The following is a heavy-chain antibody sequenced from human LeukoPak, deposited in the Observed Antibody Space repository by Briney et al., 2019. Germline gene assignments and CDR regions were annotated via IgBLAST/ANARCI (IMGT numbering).Heavy chain of an antibody. J-gene: IGHJ4*02. Sequence: GGSLRLSCAASGFTLSSYGMHWVRQAPGKGLEWVAVISYDGNAKHCADSVKGRFTISRDNSKNTLYLQMNSLRSEDTAVYYCAKEKVFTSTSWTTIEYWGQGTLVTVSS. CDR3: AKEKVFTSTSWTTIEY. D-gene: IGHD6-13*01. CDR2: ISYDGNAK. CDR1: GFTLSSYG. V-gene: IGHV3-30*18.